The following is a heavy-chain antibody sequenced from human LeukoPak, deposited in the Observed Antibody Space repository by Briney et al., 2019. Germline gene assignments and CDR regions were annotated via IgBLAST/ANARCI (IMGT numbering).Heavy chain of an antibody. Sequence: APVKVSCKASGYTFTGYYMHWVRQAPGQGLEWMGWINPNSGGTNYAQKFQGRVTMTRDTSISTAYMELRSLRSDDTAVYYCARGGGSSWYGGSYYYYMDVWGKGTTVTVSS. V-gene: IGHV1-2*02. CDR1: GYTFTGYY. CDR3: ARGGGSSWYGGSYYYYMDV. D-gene: IGHD6-13*01. CDR2: INPNSGGT. J-gene: IGHJ6*03.